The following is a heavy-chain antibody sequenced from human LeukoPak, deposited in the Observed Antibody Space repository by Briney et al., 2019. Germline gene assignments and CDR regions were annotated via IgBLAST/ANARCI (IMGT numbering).Heavy chain of an antibody. CDR3: ARVRGSAFYM. CDR2: VNSDGRST. CDR1: GFTFSYYW. J-gene: IGHJ3*02. Sequence: GGSLRLSCAASGFTFSYYWMHWVRQAPGKGLVWVSRVNSDGRSTDYADSVKGRFTISRDNARNTVYLQMNSLRGEDMAVYYCARVRGSAFYMWGQGTMVTVSS. V-gene: IGHV3-74*01. D-gene: IGHD3-10*01.